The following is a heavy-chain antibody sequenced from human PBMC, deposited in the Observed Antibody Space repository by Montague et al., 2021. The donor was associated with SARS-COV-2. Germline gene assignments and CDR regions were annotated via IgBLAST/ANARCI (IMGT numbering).Heavy chain of an antibody. D-gene: IGHD3-9*01. Sequence: SETLSLTCAVYGGSFSDYYWTWIRQPPGKGLEWLGEVNHSGRINYNPSLKSRITISVDTSKNQFSLRLSSVTAADTAVYYCARAILKTYYDILTGYYKTPYGMDVWGQGTTVTVSS. V-gene: IGHV4-34*01. J-gene: IGHJ6*02. CDR3: ARAILKTYYDILTGYYKTPYGMDV. CDR1: GGSFSDYY. CDR2: VNHSGRI.